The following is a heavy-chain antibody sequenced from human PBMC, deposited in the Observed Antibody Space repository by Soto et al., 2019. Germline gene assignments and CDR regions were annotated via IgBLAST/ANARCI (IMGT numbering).Heavy chain of an antibody. CDR1: GFTFSSYA. D-gene: IGHD3-3*01. CDR2: ISGSGGST. Sequence: EVQLLESGGGLVQPGGSLRLSCAASGFTFSSYAMSWVRQAPGKGLEWVSAISGSGGSTYYADSVKGRFTISRDNSKNTLYLQMNSLRVEDTAVYYCAKGLSIFGVVTDFDYWGQGTLVTVSS. J-gene: IGHJ4*02. CDR3: AKGLSIFGVVTDFDY. V-gene: IGHV3-23*01.